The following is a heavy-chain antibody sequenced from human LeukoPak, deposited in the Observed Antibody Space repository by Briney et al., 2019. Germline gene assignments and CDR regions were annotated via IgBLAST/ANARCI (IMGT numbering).Heavy chain of an antibody. CDR3: ARLRAGRGRYYYGSGSYYNHNWFDP. D-gene: IGHD3-10*01. J-gene: IGHJ5*02. CDR2: INHSGST. V-gene: IGHV4-34*01. Sequence: KTSETLSLTCAVYGGSFSGYYWSWIRRPPGKGLEWIGEINHSGSTNYNPSLKSRVTISVDTSKNQFSLKLSSVTAADTAVYYCARLRAGRGRYYYGSGSYYNHNWFDPWGQGTLVTVSS. CDR1: GGSFSGYY.